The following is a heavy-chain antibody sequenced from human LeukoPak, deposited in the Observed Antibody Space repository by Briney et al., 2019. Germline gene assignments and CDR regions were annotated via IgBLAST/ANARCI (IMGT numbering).Heavy chain of an antibody. CDR3: AKVPWGIPDYVWGPHGGPYYFDY. CDR2: ISGSGGST. Sequence: QSGGSLRLSCAASGFTFSSYAMSWVRQAPGKGLEWVSVISGSGGSTYYADSVKGRFTISRDNSKNTLYLQMNSLRAEDTAVYYCAKVPWGIPDYVWGPHGGPYYFDYWGQGTLVTVSS. V-gene: IGHV3-23*01. J-gene: IGHJ4*02. CDR1: GFTFSSYA. D-gene: IGHD3-16*01.